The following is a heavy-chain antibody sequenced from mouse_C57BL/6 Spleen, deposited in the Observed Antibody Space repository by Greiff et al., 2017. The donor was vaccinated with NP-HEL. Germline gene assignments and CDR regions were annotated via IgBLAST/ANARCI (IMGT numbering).Heavy chain of an antibody. CDR3: ARRGSSSYYYAMDY. D-gene: IGHD1-1*01. CDR2: IYPGDGDT. J-gene: IGHJ4*01. CDR1: GYAFSSYW. Sequence: VQLQQSGAELVKPGASVKISCKASGYAFSSYWMNWVKQRPGKGLEWIGQIYPGDGDTNYNGKFKGKATLTADKSASTAYMQLSSLTSEDSAVYFCARRGSSSYYYAMDYLGQGTSVTVSS. V-gene: IGHV1-80*01.